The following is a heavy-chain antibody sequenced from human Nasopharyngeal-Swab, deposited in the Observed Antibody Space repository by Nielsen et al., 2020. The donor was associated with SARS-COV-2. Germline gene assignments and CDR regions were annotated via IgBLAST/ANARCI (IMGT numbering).Heavy chain of an antibody. J-gene: IGHJ6*02. CDR1: GFTFSNYG. D-gene: IGHD1-26*01. CDR2: IWYDGSNK. Sequence: GSLKVSCVASGFTFSNYGMHWVRQPPGKGLEWVAVIWYDGSNKYHADSVKGRFTISRENSKNTVYLEMSSLRVEDTAEYYCARDGTTWWEWGYYNYRIYVWGQGTTVTVPS. CDR3: ARDGTTWWEWGYYNYRIYV. V-gene: IGHV3-33*01.